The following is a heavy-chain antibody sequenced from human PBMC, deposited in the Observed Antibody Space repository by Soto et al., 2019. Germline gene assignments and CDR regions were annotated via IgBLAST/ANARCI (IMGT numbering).Heavy chain of an antibody. CDR1: GFTFDDYA. CDR2: ISWNSGSI. Sequence: GGSLRLSCAASGFTFDDYAMHWVRQAPGKGLEWVSGISWNSGSIGYADSVKGRFTISRDNAKNSLYLQMNSLRAEDTALYYCAKDNPPHESWFDPWGQGTLVTVSS. V-gene: IGHV3-9*01. CDR3: AKDNPPHESWFDP. J-gene: IGHJ5*02.